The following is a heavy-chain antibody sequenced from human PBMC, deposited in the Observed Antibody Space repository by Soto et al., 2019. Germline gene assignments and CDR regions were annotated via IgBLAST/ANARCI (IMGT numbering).Heavy chain of an antibody. Sequence: SQTLSLTCAISGDSVSSNSASWNWIRNSPSRGLEWVGRTYYRSNWYNDYAVSVKSRITINPYTSKNQFSLQLNSVTPEDTAVYYCARAPIQFYLYDYYYGMDVWGQGTTVTVSS. J-gene: IGHJ6*02. CDR3: ARAPIQFYLYDYYYGMDV. CDR2: TYYRSNWYN. CDR1: GDSVSSNSAS. D-gene: IGHD5-18*01. V-gene: IGHV6-1*01.